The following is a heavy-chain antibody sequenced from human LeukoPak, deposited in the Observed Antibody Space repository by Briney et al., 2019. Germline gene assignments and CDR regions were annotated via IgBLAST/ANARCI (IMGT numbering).Heavy chain of an antibody. Sequence: PGGSLRLSCAASRFTLSTYWMSWVRQAPGKGLEWVAHIKQDGSQEYYVDSVKGRFTISRDSAKNSLYLQMNSLKTEDTAVYYCVTDLVIKGYFDYWGQGALVTVSS. J-gene: IGHJ4*02. D-gene: IGHD2-21*01. CDR1: RFTLSTYW. V-gene: IGHV3-7*03. CDR3: VTDLVIKGYFDY. CDR2: IKQDGSQE.